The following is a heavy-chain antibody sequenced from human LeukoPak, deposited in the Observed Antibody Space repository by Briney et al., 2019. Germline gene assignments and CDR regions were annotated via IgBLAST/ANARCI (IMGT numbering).Heavy chain of an antibody. J-gene: IGHJ5*02. V-gene: IGHV3-33*08. Sequence: GSLRLSCVVSGFTFNIYGIHWVRQTPGKGLEWVALISYDGSKKWYADAVKGRFTISRDNAKNSLYLQMNSLRAEDTAVYYCARDPSSGWYLKGWFDPWGQGTLVTVSS. CDR2: ISYDGSKK. CDR1: GFTFNIYG. D-gene: IGHD6-19*01. CDR3: ARDPSSGWYLKGWFDP.